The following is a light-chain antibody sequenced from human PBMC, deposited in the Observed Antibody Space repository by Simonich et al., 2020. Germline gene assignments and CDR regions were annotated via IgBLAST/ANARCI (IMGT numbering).Light chain of an antibody. CDR2: DNN. CDR1: SSNIGNNY. J-gene: IGLJ2*01. CDR3: GTWDSSLSAVV. V-gene: IGLV1-51*01. Sequence: QSVLTQPPSVSAAPGQKVTISCSGNSSNIGNNYVSWSQQLPGTAPKLLIYDNNKRPSGIPDRFSGSKSGTSATLGITGLQTGDEADYYCGTWDSSLSAVVFGGGTKLTVL.